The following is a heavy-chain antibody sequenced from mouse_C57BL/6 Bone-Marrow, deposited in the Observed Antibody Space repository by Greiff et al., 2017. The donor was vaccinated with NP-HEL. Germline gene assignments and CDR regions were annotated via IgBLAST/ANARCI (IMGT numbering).Heavy chain of an antibody. CDR1: GFTFSDYY. Sequence: EVKLEESGGGLVQPGGSLKLSCAASGFTFSDYYMYWVRQTPEKRLEWVAYISNGGGSTYYPDTVKGRFTLSRDNAKNTLYLQMSRLKSEDTAMYYCARHRYYYGSSPWFAYWGQGTLVTVSA. D-gene: IGHD1-1*01. CDR3: ARHRYYYGSSPWFAY. CDR2: ISNGGGST. V-gene: IGHV5-12*01. J-gene: IGHJ3*01.